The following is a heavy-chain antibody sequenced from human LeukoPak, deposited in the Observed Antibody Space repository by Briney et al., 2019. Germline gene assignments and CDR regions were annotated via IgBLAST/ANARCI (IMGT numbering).Heavy chain of an antibody. CDR1: GFTFSNYA. CDR2: VRGGGDTT. Sequence: GGSLRLSCAASGFTFSNYAMSWVRQAPGKGLEWVSSVRGGGDTTYYADSVKGRFTISRDNSKNTLYLQMNSLRAEDTAVYYRAKDPPQGGWYVYWGQGTLVTVSS. J-gene: IGHJ4*02. V-gene: IGHV3-23*01. CDR3: AKDPPQGGWYVY. D-gene: IGHD6-19*01.